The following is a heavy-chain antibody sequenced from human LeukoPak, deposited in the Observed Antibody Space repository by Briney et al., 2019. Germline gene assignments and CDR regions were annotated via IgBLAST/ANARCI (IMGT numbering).Heavy chain of an antibody. CDR3: AREAY. Sequence: GGSLRLSCAASRFTFSSYWMSWVRQAPGKGLEWVANIKPDGGEKYYVDSVEGRFTISRDNAKNSLFLQMNSLRAEDTAVYYCAREAYWGQGTLVTVSS. V-gene: IGHV3-7*01. CDR2: IKPDGGEK. CDR1: RFTFSSYW. J-gene: IGHJ4*02.